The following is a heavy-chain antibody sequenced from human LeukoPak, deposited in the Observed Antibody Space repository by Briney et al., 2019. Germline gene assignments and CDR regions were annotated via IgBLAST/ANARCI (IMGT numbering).Heavy chain of an antibody. CDR1: GDSVSSNSAA. CDR2: TYYKSKWFN. V-gene: IGHV6-1*01. Sequence: SQTLSLTCAISGDSVSSNSAAWNWIRQSPSRGLEWLGRTYYKSKWFNDYAESVKSRITINPDTSKNQFSLQLNSVSPEDTAVYHCVRGNRWFDPWGQGTLVTVSS. CDR3: VRGNRWFDP. J-gene: IGHJ5*02.